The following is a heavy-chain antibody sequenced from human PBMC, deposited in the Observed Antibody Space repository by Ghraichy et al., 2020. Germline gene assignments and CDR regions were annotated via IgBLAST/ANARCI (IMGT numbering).Heavy chain of an antibody. CDR2: ISSSSSYT. V-gene: IGHV3-11*06. CDR3: ARDQDIVRVDV. J-gene: IGHJ6*04. D-gene: IGHD2-15*01. Sequence: GESLNISCAASGFTFSDYYMSWIRQAPGKGLEWVSYISSSSSYTNYADSVKGRFTISRDNAKNSLYLQMNSLRAEDTAVYYCARDQDIVRVDVWGKGTTVTVSS. CDR1: GFTFSDYY.